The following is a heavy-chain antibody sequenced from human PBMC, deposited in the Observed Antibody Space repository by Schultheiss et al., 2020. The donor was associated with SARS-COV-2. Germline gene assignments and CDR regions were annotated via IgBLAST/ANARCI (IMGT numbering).Heavy chain of an antibody. J-gene: IGHJ4*02. V-gene: IGHV3-48*01. Sequence: GESLKISCAASGFTFSSYSMNWVRQAPGKGLEWVSYISSSSSTIYYADSVKGRFTISRDNAKNSLYLQMNSLRAEDTAVYYCAREPNRGLLWFGASDYWGQGTLVTVSS. CDR3: AREPNRGLLWFGASDY. D-gene: IGHD3-10*01. CDR1: GFTFSSYS. CDR2: ISSSSSTI.